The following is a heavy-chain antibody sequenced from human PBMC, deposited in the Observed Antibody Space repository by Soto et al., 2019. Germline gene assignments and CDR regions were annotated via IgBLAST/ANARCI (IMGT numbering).Heavy chain of an antibody. D-gene: IGHD6-19*01. CDR2: ISAYNGNT. J-gene: IGHJ6*02. CDR1: GYTFTSYG. V-gene: IGHV1-18*04. CDR3: ARDAEGSSGRYVIYYYGMDV. Sequence: ASVKVSCKASGYTFTSYGISWVRQAPGQGLEWMGWISAYNGNTNYAQKLQGRVTMTTDTSTSTAYMELRSLRSDDTAVYYCARDAEGSSGRYVIYYYGMDVWGQGTTVTVSS.